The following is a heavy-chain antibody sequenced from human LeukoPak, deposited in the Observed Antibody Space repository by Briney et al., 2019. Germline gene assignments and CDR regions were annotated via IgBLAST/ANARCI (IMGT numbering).Heavy chain of an antibody. Sequence: PSETLSLTCAVSGYSISSGYYWGWIRQPPGKGLEWIGSIYHSGSTYYNPSLKSRVTISVDTSKNQFSLKLSSVTAADTAVYYCARGYNWGSPTRNFYYLDVWGKGTTVTVSS. CDR3: ARGYNWGSPTRNFYYLDV. V-gene: IGHV4-38-2*01. CDR2: IYHSGST. CDR1: GYSISSGYY. D-gene: IGHD7-27*01. J-gene: IGHJ6*03.